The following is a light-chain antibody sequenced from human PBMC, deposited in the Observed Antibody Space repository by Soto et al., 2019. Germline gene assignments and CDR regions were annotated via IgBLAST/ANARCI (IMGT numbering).Light chain of an antibody. CDR2: ATI. Sequence: DIQMTQSPPSLAASVGDRVTITCQASQDLSNYLTWYQQKPGEAPKLLIYATITLEEGVPTRFSGGGSGTDFTFTINGLQPEDAAIYSCQQYVNLPYTFGQGTKLEIK. CDR3: QQYVNLPYT. CDR1: QDLSNY. V-gene: IGKV1-33*01. J-gene: IGKJ2*01.